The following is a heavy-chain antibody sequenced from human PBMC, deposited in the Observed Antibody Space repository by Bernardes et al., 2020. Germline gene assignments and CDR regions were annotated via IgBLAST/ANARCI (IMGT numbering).Heavy chain of an antibody. CDR2: LHSGGST. V-gene: IGHV3-53*01. J-gene: IGHJ6*04. Sequence: VGSLFLSCAASGFTVSDSYMSWVRQAPGPGLAWVSVLHSGGSTYYADSVKGRFTISRDNSKNTLYLQMNGLRAEDTAVYYCARDMHYVRGYFYDSSGYRPLIDVWGKGTTVTGSA. D-gene: IGHD3-22*01. CDR3: ARDMHYVRGYFYDSSGYRPLIDV. CDR1: GFTVSDSY.